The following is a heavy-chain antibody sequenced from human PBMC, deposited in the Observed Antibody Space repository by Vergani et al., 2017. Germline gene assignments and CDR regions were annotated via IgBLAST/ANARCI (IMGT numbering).Heavy chain of an antibody. D-gene: IGHD3-10*01. CDR3: ARGITMVRESPPYYFDY. CDR1: GGYISSYY. CDR2: IYYSGST. Sequence: QVQLQESGPGLVKPSETLSLTCTVSGGYISSYYWSWIRQPQGKGLEWIGYIYYSGSTNYNTSLKSRVTISVDTSKNQFSLKLSSVTAADTAVYYCARGITMVRESPPYYFDYWGQGTLVTVSS. J-gene: IGHJ4*02. V-gene: IGHV4-59*01.